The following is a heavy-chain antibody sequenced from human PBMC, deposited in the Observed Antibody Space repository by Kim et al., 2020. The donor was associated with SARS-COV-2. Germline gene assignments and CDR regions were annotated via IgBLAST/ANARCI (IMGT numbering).Heavy chain of an antibody. CDR2: IYSGGST. Sequence: GGSLRLSCAASGFTVSSNYMSWVRQAPGKGLEWVAGIYSGGSTYYADSVKGRFNSSRDNSNNTLYLQMNSLSAEDTAVNYGASGGGYSGYDHNSFDYCG. CDR3: ASGGGYSGYDHNSFDY. V-gene: IGHV3-66*01. CDR1: GFTVSSNY. D-gene: IGHD5-12*01. J-gene: IGHJ4*01.